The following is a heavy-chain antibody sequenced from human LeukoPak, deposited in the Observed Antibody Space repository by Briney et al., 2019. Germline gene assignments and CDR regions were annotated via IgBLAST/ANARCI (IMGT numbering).Heavy chain of an antibody. CDR3: AKGEQWLYSEYFQH. CDR2: ISGSGGST. J-gene: IGHJ1*01. Sequence: GGSLRLSCAASGFTFSSYAMSWVRQAPGKGLEWVSAISGSGGSTYYTDSVKGRFTISRDNSKNTLYLQMNSLRAEDTAVYYCAKGEQWLYSEYFQHWGQGTLVTVSS. CDR1: GFTFSSYA. V-gene: IGHV3-23*01. D-gene: IGHD6-19*01.